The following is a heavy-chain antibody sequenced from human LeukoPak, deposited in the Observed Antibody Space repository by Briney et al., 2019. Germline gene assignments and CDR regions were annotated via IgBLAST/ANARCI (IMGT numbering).Heavy chain of an antibody. J-gene: IGHJ6*03. V-gene: IGHV4-34*01. Sequence: PSETVSLTCAVYGGSFSNYYWSWIRQPPGKGLEWIGEINDSGRINYNPSLMSRVTVSVDTSKNQFSLRLTSVTATDTAVYYCARRWNYGRNYYIDVWGNGGTVSVSS. CDR3: ARRWNYGRNYYIDV. CDR2: INDSGRI. D-gene: IGHD1-7*01. CDR1: GGSFSNYY.